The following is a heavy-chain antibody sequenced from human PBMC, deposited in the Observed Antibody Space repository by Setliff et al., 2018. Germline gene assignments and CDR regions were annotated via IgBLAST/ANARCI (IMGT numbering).Heavy chain of an antibody. CDR2: INSDGSRI. CDR3: ARAHRYFSDTTGYFYDQGRSAFDV. Sequence: PGGSLRLSCAASGFTFSSYWMHWVRQVPGKGLVWVSRINSDGSRIGYADPMKGRFTISRDNAKNSLYLQMNSLGAEDTALYYCARAHRYFSDTTGYFYDQGRSAFDVWGQGTMVTVSS. D-gene: IGHD3-22*01. J-gene: IGHJ3*01. CDR1: GFTFSSYW. V-gene: IGHV3-74*01.